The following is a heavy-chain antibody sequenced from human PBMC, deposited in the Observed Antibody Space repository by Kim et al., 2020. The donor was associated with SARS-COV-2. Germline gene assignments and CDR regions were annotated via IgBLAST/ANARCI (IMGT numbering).Heavy chain of an antibody. J-gene: IGHJ4*02. Sequence: SETLSLTCAVYGGSFSGYYWSWIRQPPGKGLEWIGEINHSGSTNYNPSLKSRVTISVDTSKNQFSLKLSSVTAADTAVYYCARVRYYYGSGKPLLYYFDYWGQGTLVTVSS. CDR1: GGSFSGYY. CDR3: ARVRYYYGSGKPLLYYFDY. V-gene: IGHV4-34*01. CDR2: INHSGST. D-gene: IGHD3-10*01.